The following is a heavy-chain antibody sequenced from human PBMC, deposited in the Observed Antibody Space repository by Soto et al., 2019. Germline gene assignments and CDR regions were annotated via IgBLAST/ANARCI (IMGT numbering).Heavy chain of an antibody. J-gene: IGHJ6*02. D-gene: IGHD6-13*01. CDR1: GYSFTSYW. CDR2: IYPGDSDT. V-gene: IGHV5-51*01. CDR3: ARNGLYRTAGTLPYYYYGMDV. Sequence: RGESLKISCKGSGYSFTSYWIGWVRQMPGKGLEWMGIIYPGDSDTRYSPSFQGQVTISADKSISTAYLQWSSLKASDTAMYYCARNGLYRTAGTLPYYYYGMDVWGQGTTVTVSS.